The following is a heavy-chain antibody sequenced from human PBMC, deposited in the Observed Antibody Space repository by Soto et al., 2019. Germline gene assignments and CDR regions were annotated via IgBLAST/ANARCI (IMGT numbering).Heavy chain of an antibody. CDR2: IYYSGTT. Sequence: TSETMSLTCTVSGGSVSSGGYYWSWIRQHPVTGLEWIGYIYYSGTTYFNPSLKSRASISLDTSKNEFSLKLTSVTAADTAVYYCARRALPQCINGVCYKDGFWDYWGQGALVTVSS. V-gene: IGHV4-31*03. D-gene: IGHD2-8*01. CDR1: GGSVSSGGYY. CDR3: ARRALPQCINGVCYKDGFWDY. J-gene: IGHJ4*02.